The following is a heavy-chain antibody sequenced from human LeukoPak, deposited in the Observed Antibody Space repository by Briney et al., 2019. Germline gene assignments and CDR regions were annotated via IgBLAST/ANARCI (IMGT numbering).Heavy chain of an antibody. J-gene: IGHJ5*02. CDR2: ISSSGSTI. CDR3: AREVTKYNWFDP. Sequence: PGGSLRLSCAASGFSFSDYYMSWIRQAPGKGLEWVSYISSSGSTIYYADSVKGRFTISRDNAKNSLYLQMNSLRAEDTAVYYCAREVTKYNWFDPWGQGTLVTVSS. CDR1: GFSFSDYY. V-gene: IGHV3-11*01.